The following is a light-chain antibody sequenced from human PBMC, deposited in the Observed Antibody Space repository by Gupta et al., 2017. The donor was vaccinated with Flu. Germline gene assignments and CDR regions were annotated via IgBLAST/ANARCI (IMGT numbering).Light chain of an antibody. CDR3: QAWDSSSDTLYV. J-gene: IGLJ1*01. CDR2: DDT. V-gene: IGLV3-21*02. Sequence: SYVLTQPPSVSVAPGQTARITCGGNNSGSKSVHWYQQHPGQAPVLDVYDDTDRHSGTPERVSGSNSGNTATITISSVEAGDEADYYCQAWDSSSDTLYVFGTGTKVTVL. CDR1: NSGSKS.